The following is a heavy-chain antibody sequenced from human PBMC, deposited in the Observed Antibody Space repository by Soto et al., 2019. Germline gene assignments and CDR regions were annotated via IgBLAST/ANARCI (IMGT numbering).Heavy chain of an antibody. D-gene: IGHD4-17*01. CDR2: VYCSGST. CDR1: GGSISSGGYY. V-gene: IGHV4-31*03. Sequence: QVQLQESGPGLVKPSQTLSINCTVSGGSISSGGYYWSWIRQNPGKGLEWIGYVYCSGSTYYNPSPKRRVTLSVDTSKNQFSLKLRSVTAADTAVYYCARGLDGDYVHYYYGMDVWGQGTTVTVSS. J-gene: IGHJ6*02. CDR3: ARGLDGDYVHYYYGMDV.